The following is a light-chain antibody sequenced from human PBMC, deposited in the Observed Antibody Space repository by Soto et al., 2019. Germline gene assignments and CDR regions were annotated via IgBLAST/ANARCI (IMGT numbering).Light chain of an antibody. Sequence: DVVMTQSPLSLPVTLGQPASISCRSSQSLVYSDGNTYLNWFQQRPRQAPRRLNYKVSNRGSVGPDRFSGSGSGNDFTLNISRGEAEDVGVYYWMAASHWPYTFGQGTKLEVK. V-gene: IGKV2-30*01. CDR2: KVS. J-gene: IGKJ2*01. CDR1: QSLVYSDGNTY. CDR3: MAASHWPYT.